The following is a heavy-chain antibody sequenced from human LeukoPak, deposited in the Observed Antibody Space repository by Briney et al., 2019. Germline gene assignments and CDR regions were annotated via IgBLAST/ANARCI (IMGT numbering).Heavy chain of an antibody. J-gene: IGHJ4*02. CDR3: ARGSSGTYDMGY. V-gene: IGHV3-66*01. Sequence: GGSLILSCAASGFPVSSNYMSWVRQAPGKGLEWVSVIYSGGSTYYAESVKGRFTISRDNSKNTLFLQMNGLRAEDTAVYYCARGSSGTYDMGYWGQGTLVTVSS. CDR1: GFPVSSNY. D-gene: IGHD1-26*01. CDR2: IYSGGST.